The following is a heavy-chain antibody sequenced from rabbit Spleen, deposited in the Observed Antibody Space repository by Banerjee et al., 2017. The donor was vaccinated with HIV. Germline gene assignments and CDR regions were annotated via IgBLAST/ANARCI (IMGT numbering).Heavy chain of an antibody. CDR1: GFDFTNYY. CDR3: ARSPYGADNGYHYYGVDL. D-gene: IGHD6-1*01. V-gene: IGHV1S45*01. CDR2: IYSAKGST. Sequence: QEQLTETGGDLVQPGGSLTLSCKASGFDFTNYYISWVRQAPGKGLEWIGIIYSAKGSTDYASWAKGRFTISKTSSTTVTLQMTSLTAADTATYFCARSPYGADNGYHYYGVDLWGPGT. J-gene: IGHJ6*01.